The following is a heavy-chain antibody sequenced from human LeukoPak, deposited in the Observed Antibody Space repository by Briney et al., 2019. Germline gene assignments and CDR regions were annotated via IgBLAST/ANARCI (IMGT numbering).Heavy chain of an antibody. Sequence: GGSLRLSCAASGFTFSSYSMNWVRRAPGKGLEWVSSISSSSSYIYYADSVKGRFTISRDNAKNSLYLQMNNLRAEDTAVYYCARRLGSSWPEDYWGQGTLVTVSS. CDR3: ARRLGSSWPEDY. V-gene: IGHV3-21*01. D-gene: IGHD6-13*01. CDR1: GFTFSSYS. J-gene: IGHJ4*02. CDR2: ISSSSSYI.